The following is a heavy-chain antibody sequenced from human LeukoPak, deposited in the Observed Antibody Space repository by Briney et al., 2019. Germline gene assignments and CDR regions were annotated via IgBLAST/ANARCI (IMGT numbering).Heavy chain of an antibody. Sequence: GGSLRLSCAASGFTFSSFEMNWVRQAPGKGLEWVSYISSGGSTMYYAESLKGRFTISRDDANNSLYLQMNSLRAEDTAVYYCARGRSRHGGSYAYYWGQGTLVTVSS. V-gene: IGHV3-48*03. CDR1: GFTFSSFE. J-gene: IGHJ4*02. CDR3: ARGRSRHGGSYAYY. CDR2: ISSGGSTM. D-gene: IGHD1-26*01.